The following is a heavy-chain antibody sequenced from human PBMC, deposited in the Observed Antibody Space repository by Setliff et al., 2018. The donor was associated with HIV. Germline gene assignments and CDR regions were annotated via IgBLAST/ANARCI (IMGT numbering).Heavy chain of an antibody. D-gene: IGHD1-26*01. CDR2: ISYNGIT. Sequence: TSETLSLTCSVSGGSMRNYYWSWTRQPPRKGLEWVGYISYNGITTYNPSLKSRVTISVDTSKNQFSLKLTSVTAADTAVYYCARHRPWEVDVFDVWGQGTMVTVSS. V-gene: IGHV4-59*08. CDR3: ARHRPWEVDVFDV. J-gene: IGHJ3*01. CDR1: GGSMRNYY.